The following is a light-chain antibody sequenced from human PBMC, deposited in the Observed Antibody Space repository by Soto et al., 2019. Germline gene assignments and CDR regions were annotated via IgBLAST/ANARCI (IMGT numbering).Light chain of an antibody. CDR3: QQYGSYPLT. CDR1: QSVSSSY. J-gene: IGKJ4*01. CDR2: DSS. Sequence: ILLTQSPGTLALSPGERATLSCRASQSVSSSYLAWYQQKPGHAPSLLISDSSSRATGIPERFSGSGSGTDFTLTISRLEPEDFAVFYCQQYGSYPLTFGGGTKVDIK. V-gene: IGKV3-20*01.